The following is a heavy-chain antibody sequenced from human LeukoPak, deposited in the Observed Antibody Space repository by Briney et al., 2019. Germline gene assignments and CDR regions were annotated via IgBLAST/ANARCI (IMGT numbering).Heavy chain of an antibody. Sequence: PGGPLRLSCVASGFTFSRFGMNWVRQAPGKGLEWVANIKQDGSEKYYVDSVKGRFTISRDNAKTSLYLQMNSLRAEDTAVYYCARDVLAAGATGTFDIWGQGTMVTVSS. D-gene: IGHD1-14*01. CDR2: IKQDGSEK. CDR1: GFTFSRFG. J-gene: IGHJ3*02. CDR3: ARDVLAAGATGTFDI. V-gene: IGHV3-7*03.